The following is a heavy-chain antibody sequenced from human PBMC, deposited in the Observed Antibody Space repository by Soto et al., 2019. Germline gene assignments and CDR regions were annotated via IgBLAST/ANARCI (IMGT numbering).Heavy chain of an antibody. J-gene: IGHJ4*02. V-gene: IGHV4-39*01. D-gene: IGHD1-1*01. CDR2: IYYSGST. CDR1: GGSFDSSSYY. CDR3: ATVLIVGTTPYYFDF. Sequence: QLQLQESGPGLVKPSETLSLTCTVSGGSFDSSSYYWAWVRQPPGKGLEWIAYIYYSGSTYYNPSLKNRVTISVDTSRNQFSLRLSFVTAADTAVYYCATVLIVGTTPYYFDFWGQGTLVTVSS.